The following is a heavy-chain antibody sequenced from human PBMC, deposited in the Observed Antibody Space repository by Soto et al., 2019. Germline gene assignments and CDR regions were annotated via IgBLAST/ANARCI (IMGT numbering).Heavy chain of an antibody. CDR3: AKEYGSTWIDH. CDR1: GFTFSTYG. J-gene: IGHJ4*02. Sequence: GGSLRLSCAASGFTFSTYGMHWVRQAPGKGLEWVAAMSYAGTKGYYVDSVTGRFTISRDNSRKTLFLQLNSLRAEDTAVYYCAKEYGSTWIDHWGQGTLVTVSS. CDR2: MSYAGTKG. V-gene: IGHV3-30*18. D-gene: IGHD6-13*01.